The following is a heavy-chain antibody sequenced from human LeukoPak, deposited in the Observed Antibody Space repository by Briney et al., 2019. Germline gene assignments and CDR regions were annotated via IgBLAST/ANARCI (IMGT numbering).Heavy chain of an antibody. J-gene: IGHJ4*02. V-gene: IGHV3-23*01. CDR3: AKGNYDSSGYYYYPGY. CDR1: GLTFSSYA. CDR2: ISGSGGST. D-gene: IGHD3-22*01. Sequence: GGSLRLSCAASGLTFSSYAMSWVRQAPGKGLEWVSAISGSGGSTYYADSVKGRFTISRDNSKNTLYLQMNSLRAEDTAVYYCAKGNYDSSGYYYYPGYWGQGTLVTVSS.